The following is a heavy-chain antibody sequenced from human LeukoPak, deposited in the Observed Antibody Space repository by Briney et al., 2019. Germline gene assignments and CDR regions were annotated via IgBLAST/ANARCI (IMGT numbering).Heavy chain of an antibody. Sequence: GGSLRLSCAASGFTFSSYAMHWVRQAPGKGLEYVSAISSNGGSTYYANSVKGRFTISRDNSKNTLYLQMGSLRAEDMAVYYCARDYYDSSGYYRWGQGTLVTVSS. D-gene: IGHD3-22*01. V-gene: IGHV3-64*01. J-gene: IGHJ4*02. CDR1: GFTFSSYA. CDR2: ISSNGGST. CDR3: ARDYYDSSGYYR.